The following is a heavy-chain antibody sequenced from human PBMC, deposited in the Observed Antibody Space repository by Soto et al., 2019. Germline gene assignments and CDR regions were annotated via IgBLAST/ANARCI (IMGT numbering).Heavy chain of an antibody. V-gene: IGHV3-15*07. Sequence: GGSLRLSCAASGFTFSNAWMNWVRQAPGKGLEWVGRIKSKTDGGTTDYAAPVKGRFTISRDDSKNTLYLQMNSLKTEDTAVYYFSIVYSNIAARAYYYYYGMDVWGQGTTVTV. CDR1: GFTFSNAW. CDR2: IKSKTDGGTT. CDR3: SIVYSNIAARAYYYYYGMDV. J-gene: IGHJ6*02. D-gene: IGHD6-6*01.